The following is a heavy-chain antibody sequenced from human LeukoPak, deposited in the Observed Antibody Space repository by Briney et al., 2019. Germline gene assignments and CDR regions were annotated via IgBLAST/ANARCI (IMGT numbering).Heavy chain of an antibody. Sequence: SVKVSCKASGGTFSSYAISWVRQAPGQGLEWMGXXIPIFDTANYAQKFQGRVTITADKSTSTAYMELSSLRSEDTAVYYCASRTPSGIAVAGSIDYWGQGTLVTVSS. CDR3: ASRTPSGIAVAGSIDY. CDR2: XIPIFDTA. CDR1: GGTFSSYA. D-gene: IGHD6-19*01. V-gene: IGHV1-69*06. J-gene: IGHJ4*02.